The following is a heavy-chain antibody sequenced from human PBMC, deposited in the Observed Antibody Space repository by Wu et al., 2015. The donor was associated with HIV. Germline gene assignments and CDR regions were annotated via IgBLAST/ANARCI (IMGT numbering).Heavy chain of an antibody. V-gene: IGHV1-18*01. J-gene: IGHJ6*02. D-gene: IGHD1-26*01. Sequence: VQLMQSGPEVREPGASLNVSCKASGYTFINHGLSWVRQAPGQGLEWMGWISGFNGNTNYAQKFQGRVTMTTDRSTNTAYLELRSLRSDDTAVYYCARGGSHYPSYSFSGMDVWGQGTTVTVSS. CDR3: ARGGSHYPSYSFSGMDV. CDR2: ISGFNGNT. CDR1: GYTFINHG.